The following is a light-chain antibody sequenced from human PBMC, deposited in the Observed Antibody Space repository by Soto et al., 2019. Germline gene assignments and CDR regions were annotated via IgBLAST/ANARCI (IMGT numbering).Light chain of an antibody. CDR2: EVS. V-gene: IGLV2-14*01. J-gene: IGLJ3*02. CDR1: SSDLGHNY. CDR3: SSYTSSGV. Sequence: QSVLTQPASVSGSPGQSITISCTGTSSDLGHNYVSWYQQHAGKAPKLIIYEVSNRPSGVSTRFSGSKSGNTASLTISGLQAEDEADYYCSSYTSSGVFGGGTKLTVL.